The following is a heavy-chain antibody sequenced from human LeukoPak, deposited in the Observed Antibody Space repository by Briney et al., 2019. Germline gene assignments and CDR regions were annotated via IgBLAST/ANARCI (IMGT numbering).Heavy chain of an antibody. D-gene: IGHD3-22*01. Sequence: PSETLSLTCTVSSGSISTYYWSWIRQSPGKGLEWIGYIYYSGSTYHNPSLKSRVTISIDTSKKQFSLRLNSMTAADTAVYYCARWLSGAVNFDVWGPGTLVTVSS. V-gene: IGHV4-59*01. CDR2: IYYSGST. CDR1: SGSISTYY. J-gene: IGHJ4*02. CDR3: ARWLSGAVNFDV.